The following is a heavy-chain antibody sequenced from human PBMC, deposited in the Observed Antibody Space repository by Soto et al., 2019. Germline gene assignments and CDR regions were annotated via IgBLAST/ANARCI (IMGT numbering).Heavy chain of an antibody. D-gene: IGHD3-10*01. V-gene: IGHV3-23*01. CDR3: AKDYWFGELLYSIASFDY. CDR1: GFTFSSYA. J-gene: IGHJ4*02. CDR2: ISGSGGST. Sequence: GGSLRLSCAASGFTFSSYAMSWVRQAPGKGLEWVSAISGSGGSTYYADSVKGRFTISRDNSKNTLYLQMNSLRAEDTAVYYCAKDYWFGELLYSIASFDYWGQGTLVTVSS.